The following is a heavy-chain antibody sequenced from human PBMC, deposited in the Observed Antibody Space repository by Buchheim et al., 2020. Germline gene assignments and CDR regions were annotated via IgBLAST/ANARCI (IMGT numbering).Heavy chain of an antibody. CDR2: INHSGST. V-gene: IGHV4-34*01. D-gene: IGHD6-6*01. Sequence: QVQLQQWGAGLLKPSETLSLTCAVYGGSFSGYYWSWIRQPPGKGLEWIGEINHSGSTNYNPSLKSRVTISVGTSKNQFSLKLSSVTAADTAVYYCARASSSTTKYYYYGMDVWGQGTT. J-gene: IGHJ6*02. CDR1: GGSFSGYY. CDR3: ARASSSTTKYYYYGMDV.